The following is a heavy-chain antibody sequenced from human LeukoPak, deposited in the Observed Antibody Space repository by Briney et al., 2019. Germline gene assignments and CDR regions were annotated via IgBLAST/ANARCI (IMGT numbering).Heavy chain of an antibody. Sequence: ASVMVSSKASGYTFTAYYMHWVRQAPGQGVEWMGWINHNSGGTNYEQKFQGRVTMTRDTSISTAYMELSRLRSDATAAYYCGIAVLGCFDYWGQGTLVTVSS. CDR1: GYTFTAYY. D-gene: IGHD7-27*01. J-gene: IGHJ4*02. CDR2: INHNSGGT. CDR3: GIAVLGCFDY. V-gene: IGHV1-2*02.